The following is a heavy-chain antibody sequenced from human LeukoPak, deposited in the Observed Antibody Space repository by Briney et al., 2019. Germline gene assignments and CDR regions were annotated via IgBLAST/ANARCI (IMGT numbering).Heavy chain of an antibody. CDR1: GYTFTGYY. CDR3: ARIISGGIDY. V-gene: IGHV1-2*02. D-gene: IGHD3-16*01. Sequence: GASVTVSCKASGYTFTGYYMHWVRQAPGQGLEWMGWINPNSGGTNYAQKFQGRVTMTRDTPISTAYMELSRLRSDDTAVYYCARIISGGIDYWGQGTLVTVSS. J-gene: IGHJ4*02. CDR2: INPNSGGT.